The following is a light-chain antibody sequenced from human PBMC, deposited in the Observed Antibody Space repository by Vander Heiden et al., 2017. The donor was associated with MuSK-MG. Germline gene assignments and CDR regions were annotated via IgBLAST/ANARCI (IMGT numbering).Light chain of an antibody. V-gene: IGLV3-21*04. CDR3: QVWDSSNDHVV. J-gene: IGLJ2*01. CDR1: SIETKS. CDR2: YDS. Sequence: SYVLTQPPSVSVAPGETARITCGGDSIETKSVHWYHQRPGQAPGLVISYDSDRPSGIPERFSGSNSGDTATLTISRVEAGDEADYYCQVWDSSNDHVVFGGGTKLTVL.